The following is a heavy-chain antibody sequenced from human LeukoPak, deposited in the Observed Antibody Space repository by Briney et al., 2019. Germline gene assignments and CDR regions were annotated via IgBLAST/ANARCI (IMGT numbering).Heavy chain of an antibody. CDR1: GGSIRSSSSYY. J-gene: IGHJ4*02. D-gene: IGHD4/OR15-4a*01. CDR3: ASPSGGADDY. V-gene: IGHV4-39*01. Sequence: PSETVSLTCTVSGGSIRSSSSYYWGWIRQPPGKGLEWIGSTYFGGSAHYNPSLKSRVTISLDTSKNQFSLKLSSVTAADTAVYYCASPSGGADDYWGQGTLVSVSS. CDR2: TYFGGSA.